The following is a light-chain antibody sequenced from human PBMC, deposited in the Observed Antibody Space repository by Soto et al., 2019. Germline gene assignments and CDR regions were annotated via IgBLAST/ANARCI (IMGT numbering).Light chain of an antibody. J-gene: IGKJ1*01. CDR2: GAS. CDR1: QSVSSSR. CDR3: QDYGTSVWT. Sequence: EIVLTQSPGTLSLSPGERASLSCRASQSVSSSRLAWYQQKPGQAPRLLISGASTRATGIPDRFSGSGSGTDFSLTLSRLEPQDFAVYHCQDYGTSVWTFGQGTKVEIK. V-gene: IGKV3-20*01.